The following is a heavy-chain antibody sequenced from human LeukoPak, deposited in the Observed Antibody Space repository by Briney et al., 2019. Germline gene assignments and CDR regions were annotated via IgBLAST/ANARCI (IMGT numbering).Heavy chain of an antibody. CDR1: GGSISGSY. CDR2: IYYNGNT. CDR3: AKGGWSLYI. J-gene: IGHJ3*02. Sequence: SETLSLTCTVSGGSISGSYWSWIRHSPGKGLEWIGYIYYNGNTDYNPSLRSRLTMSVDTSKNQFTLKLTSVTAADTALDSCAKGGWSLYIWGQGTMVTVSS. V-gene: IGHV4-59*03. D-gene: IGHD2-15*01.